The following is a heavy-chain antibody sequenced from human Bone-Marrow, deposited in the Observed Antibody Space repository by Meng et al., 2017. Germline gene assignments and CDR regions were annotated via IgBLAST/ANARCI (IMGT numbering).Heavy chain of an antibody. D-gene: IGHD2/OR15-2a*01. J-gene: IGHJ3*02. CDR2: NYYSGST. Sequence: QGQLQQWGAGLLKPSETLSLTCAVYGGSFSGYYWTWIRQHPGKGLEWIGYNYYSGSTSYNPSLKNRLSISIDTSKNQFSLKLSSVTAADTAMYYCASGLWINAFDTWGQGTVVTVSS. CDR1: GGSFSGYY. CDR3: ASGLWINAFDT. V-gene: IGHV4-34*01.